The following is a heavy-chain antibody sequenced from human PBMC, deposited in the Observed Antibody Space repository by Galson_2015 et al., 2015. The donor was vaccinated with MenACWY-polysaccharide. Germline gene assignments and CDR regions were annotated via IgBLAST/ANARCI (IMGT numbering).Heavy chain of an antibody. V-gene: IGHV3-15*01. CDR3: ATGLIAAAGTIY. D-gene: IGHD6-13*01. CDR2: IKSRTYGGTT. CDR1: GLSFSDAW. Sequence: SLRLSCAASGLSFSDAWMSWVRQAPGKGLEWVGLIKSRTYGGTTDYAGPVKARFTISRDDSKNTLFLQMNSLKSEDTAVYYCATGLIAAAGTIYWGQGTLVTVSS. J-gene: IGHJ4*02.